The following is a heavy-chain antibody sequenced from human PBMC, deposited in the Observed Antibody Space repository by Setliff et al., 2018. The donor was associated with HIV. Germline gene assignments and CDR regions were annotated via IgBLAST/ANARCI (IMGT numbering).Heavy chain of an antibody. Sequence: GGSLRLSCSASGFRIGDYAITWVRQAQGKGLEWVGFMRSNANPETTEYAAAVKGRFTISRDDSKDIVYLQMNNLKVDDTAMYFCARELDHDLLTGYYRYWGPGTLVTVSS. CDR2: MRSNANPETT. CDR3: ARELDHDLLTGYYRY. J-gene: IGHJ4*02. CDR1: GFRIGDYA. D-gene: IGHD3-9*01. V-gene: IGHV3-49*04.